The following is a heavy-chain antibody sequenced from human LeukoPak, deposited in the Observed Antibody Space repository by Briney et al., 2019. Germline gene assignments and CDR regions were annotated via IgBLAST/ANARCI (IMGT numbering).Heavy chain of an antibody. CDR3: AREYGDYRRGYFDY. CDR2: IYYSGST. J-gene: IGHJ4*02. CDR1: GGSISSYY. V-gene: IGHV4-59*01. Sequence: SETLSLTCTVSGGSISSYYWSWIRQPPGKGLEWIGYIYYSGSTNYSPSLKSRVTISVDTSKNQFSLKLSSVTAADTAVYYCAREYGDYRRGYFDYWGQGTLVTVSS. D-gene: IGHD4-17*01.